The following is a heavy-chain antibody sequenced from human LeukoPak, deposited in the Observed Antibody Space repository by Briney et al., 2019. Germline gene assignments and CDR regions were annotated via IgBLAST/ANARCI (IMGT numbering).Heavy chain of an antibody. V-gene: IGHV1-2*02. CDR3: ARADDCSSTSCYAGGPNDY. CDR2: INPNSGGT. Sequence: ASVKVSCKASGYTFTGYYMHWVRQAPGQGLEWMGWINPNSGGTNYAQKSQGRVTMTRDTSISTAYMELSRLRSDDTAVYYCARADDCSSTSCYAGGPNDYWGQGTLVTVSS. CDR1: GYTFTGYY. J-gene: IGHJ4*02. D-gene: IGHD2-2*01.